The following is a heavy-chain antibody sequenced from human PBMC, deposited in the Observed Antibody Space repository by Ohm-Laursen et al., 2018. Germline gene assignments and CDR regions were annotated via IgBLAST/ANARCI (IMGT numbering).Heavy chain of an antibody. CDR3: ARNDFWSGPYYIY. Sequence: SLRLSCSASGFTFGDYAMSWFRQAPGKGLEWVGFIRSKAYGGTTEYAASVKGRFTISRDDSKSIAYLQMNSLRAEDTAVYYCARNDFWSGPYYIYWGQGTLVTVSS. CDR1: GFTFGDYA. CDR2: IRSKAYGGTT. V-gene: IGHV3-49*03. J-gene: IGHJ4*02. D-gene: IGHD3-3*01.